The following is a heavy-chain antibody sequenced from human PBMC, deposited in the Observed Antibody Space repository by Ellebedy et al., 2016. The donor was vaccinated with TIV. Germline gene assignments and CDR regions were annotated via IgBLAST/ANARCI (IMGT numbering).Heavy chain of an antibody. V-gene: IGHV4-31*03. CDR3: ARGALKGHCSGTPCRVFDF. J-gene: IGHJ4*02. CDR2: MSYFGTT. CDR1: AGSISSGGYY. Sequence: SETLSLXCILSAGSISSGGYYWSWIRQHPGKGLEWIGYMSYFGTTYYNPSLRSRITISVDTSKTQFYLNLSSVTAADTAVYYCARGALKGHCSGTPCRVFDFWGQGTLVAVSS. D-gene: IGHD2-2*01.